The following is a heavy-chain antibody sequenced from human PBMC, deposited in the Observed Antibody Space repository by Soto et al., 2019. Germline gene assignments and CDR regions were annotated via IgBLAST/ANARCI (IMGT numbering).Heavy chain of an antibody. CDR1: GFTFSSYG. Sequence: GGSLRLSCAASGFTFSSYGMHWVRQAPGKGLEWVAVIWYDGSNKYYADSVKGRFTISRDNSKNTLYLQMNSLRAEDTAVYYCARDAGYYGMDVWGQGTTVTVSS. D-gene: IGHD6-13*01. CDR3: ARDAGYYGMDV. CDR2: IWYDGSNK. V-gene: IGHV3-33*01. J-gene: IGHJ6*02.